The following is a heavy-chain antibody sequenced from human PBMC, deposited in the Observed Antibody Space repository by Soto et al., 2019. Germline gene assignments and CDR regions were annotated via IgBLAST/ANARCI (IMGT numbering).Heavy chain of an antibody. D-gene: IGHD2-2*01. CDR3: ARDPLPALCSSTSCPTRYYGMDV. Sequence: ASVKVSCKASGDTFTIYAMHWVRQAPGQRLEWMGWINANDGGTNYAQKFQGWVTITRDTSVSTAYMELSRLRSDDTAVYYCARDPLPALCSSTSCPTRYYGMDVWGQGTTVTVSS. CDR2: INANDGGT. J-gene: IGHJ6*02. V-gene: IGHV1-2*04. CDR1: GDTFTIYA.